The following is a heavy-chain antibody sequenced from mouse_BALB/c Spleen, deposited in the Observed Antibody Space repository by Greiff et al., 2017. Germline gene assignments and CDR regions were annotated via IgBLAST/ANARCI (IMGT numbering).Heavy chain of an antibody. CDR1: GFTFSDYG. J-gene: IGHJ4*01. V-gene: IGHV5-15*02. D-gene: IGHD1-1*01. CDR2: ISNLAYSI. CDR3: ARDGGNYAMDY. Sequence: EVQGVESGGGLVQPGGSRKLSCAASGFTFSDYGMAWVRQAPGKGPEWVAFISNLAYSIYYADTVTGRFTISRENAKNTLYLEMSSLRSEDTAMYYCARDGGNYAMDYWGQGTSVTVSS.